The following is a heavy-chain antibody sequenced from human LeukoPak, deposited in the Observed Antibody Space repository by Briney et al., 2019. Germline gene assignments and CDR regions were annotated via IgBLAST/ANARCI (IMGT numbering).Heavy chain of an antibody. CDR2: ISAYNGNT. Sequence: VASVKVSCKASGYTFTSYAMHWVRQAPGQGLEWMGWISAYNGNTNYAQKLQGRVTMTTDTSTSTAYMELRSLRSDDTAVYYCARDLYYIAVAGNYYYYGMDVWGQGTTVTVSS. J-gene: IGHJ6*02. CDR1: GYTFTSYA. CDR3: ARDLYYIAVAGNYYYYGMDV. V-gene: IGHV1-18*01. D-gene: IGHD6-19*01.